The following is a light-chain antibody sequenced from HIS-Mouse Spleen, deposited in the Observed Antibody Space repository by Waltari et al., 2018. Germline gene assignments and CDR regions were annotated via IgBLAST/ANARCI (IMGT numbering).Light chain of an antibody. CDR1: KLWAKY. Sequence: SYELTQPPSLSVSPGQTASITCSGGKLWAKYDCVYQQKPGQSPVLVIYQDSKRPSGIPERFSGSNAGNTATLTISGTQAMDEADYYCQAWDSSYSVFGGGTKLTVL. J-gene: IGLJ2*01. V-gene: IGLV3-1*01. CDR2: QDS. CDR3: QAWDSSYSV.